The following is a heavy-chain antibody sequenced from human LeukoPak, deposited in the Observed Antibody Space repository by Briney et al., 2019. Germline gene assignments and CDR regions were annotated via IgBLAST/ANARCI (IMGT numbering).Heavy chain of an antibody. CDR2: IYHSGST. V-gene: IGHV4-61*08. CDR1: GGSISSGGYY. Sequence: SQTLSLTCTVSGGSISSGGYYWSWIRQPPGKGLEWIGYIYHSGSTTYSPALKSRVTISLDTSRNQFSLKLSTVTDADTAVYFCARETGATVFDYWGQGILVSVSS. J-gene: IGHJ4*02. CDR3: ARETGATVFDY. D-gene: IGHD4-17*01.